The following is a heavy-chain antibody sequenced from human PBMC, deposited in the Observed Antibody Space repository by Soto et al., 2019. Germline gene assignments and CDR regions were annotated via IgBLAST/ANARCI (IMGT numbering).Heavy chain of an antibody. D-gene: IGHD4-17*01. CDR1: GGSVSDKTYY. Sequence: KTSETLSLTCSVPGGSVSDKTYYWSWIRQPPGKRLEWIGYVYYSGTTNYNPSLKSRVTISVDLSKNRFSLRLSSVTTADTALYYCARTTAVPNTLRSRYFFDYWGQGTLVTVS. J-gene: IGHJ4*02. CDR3: ARTTAVPNTLRSRYFFDY. V-gene: IGHV4-61*01. CDR2: VYYSGTT.